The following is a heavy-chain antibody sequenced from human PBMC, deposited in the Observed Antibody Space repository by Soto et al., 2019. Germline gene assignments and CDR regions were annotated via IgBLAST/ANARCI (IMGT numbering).Heavy chain of an antibody. CDR3: ARGGSLYWYFDL. CDR1: GYTLTSYA. D-gene: IGHD1-26*01. J-gene: IGHJ2*01. Sequence: ASVKGSCKASGYTLTSYAMHWLRQAPGQRLEWMGWINAGNGNTKYSQKFQGRVTITRDTSASTAYMELSSLRSEDTAVYYCARGGSLYWYFDLWGRGTLVTVSS. V-gene: IGHV1-3*01. CDR2: INAGNGNT.